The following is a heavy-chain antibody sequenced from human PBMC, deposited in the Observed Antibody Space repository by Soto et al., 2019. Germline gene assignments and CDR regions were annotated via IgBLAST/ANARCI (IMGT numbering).Heavy chain of an antibody. V-gene: IGHV4-34*01. D-gene: IGHD6-13*01. Sequence: SETLSLTCAVYGGSFSGYYWSWIRQPPGKGLEWIGEINHSGSTNYNPSLKSRVTISVDTSKNQFSLKLSSVTAADTAVYYCATYRIAAAGTAFDYWGQGTLVTVSS. CDR1: GGSFSGYY. J-gene: IGHJ4*02. CDR3: ATYRIAAAGTAFDY. CDR2: INHSGST.